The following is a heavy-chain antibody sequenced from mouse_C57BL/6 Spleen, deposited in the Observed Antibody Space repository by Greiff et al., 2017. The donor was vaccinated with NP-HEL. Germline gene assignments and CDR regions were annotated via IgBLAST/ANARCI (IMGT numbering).Heavy chain of an antibody. J-gene: IGHJ2*01. CDR3: ASSMNYGSSYGDY. CDR1: GYAFSSSW. D-gene: IGHD1-1*01. CDR2: IYPGDGDT. Sequence: VQLQQSGPELVKPGASVKISCKASGYAFSSSWMNWVKQRPGKGLEWIGRIYPGDGDTNFNGKFKGKATLTADKSSSTAYMQLSSLTSEDSAVYFCASSMNYGSSYGDYWGQGTTLTVSS. V-gene: IGHV1-82*01.